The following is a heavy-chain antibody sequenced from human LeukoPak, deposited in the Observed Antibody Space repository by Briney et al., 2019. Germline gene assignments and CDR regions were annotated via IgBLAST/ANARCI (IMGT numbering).Heavy chain of an antibody. Sequence: SETLSLPCTVSGGSISSGDYYWSWIRPPPGKGLVWIGYIYYSGSTYYNPYLNSRITISVDTSQNQYSLKLSSVTAADTAVYYCASWYYYGSGQRGLDYWGQGTLVTVSS. D-gene: IGHD3-10*01. CDR2: IYYSGST. CDR1: GGSISSGDYY. V-gene: IGHV4-30-4*08. J-gene: IGHJ4*02. CDR3: ASWYYYGSGQRGLDY.